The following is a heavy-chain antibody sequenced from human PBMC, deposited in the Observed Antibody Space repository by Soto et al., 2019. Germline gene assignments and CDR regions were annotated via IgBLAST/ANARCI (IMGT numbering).Heavy chain of an antibody. D-gene: IGHD6-13*01. J-gene: IGHJ4*02. Sequence: SETLSLTCAVSGGSVSNSNWWTWVRQPPGKGLEWIGEIYGDGSTRYNPSLESRVTISLDKPNNHFSLELSSVTAADTAVYYCARARENSSWYRYWGQGTLVTVSS. CDR2: IYGDGST. V-gene: IGHV4-4*02. CDR3: ARARENSSWYRY. CDR1: GGSVSNSNW.